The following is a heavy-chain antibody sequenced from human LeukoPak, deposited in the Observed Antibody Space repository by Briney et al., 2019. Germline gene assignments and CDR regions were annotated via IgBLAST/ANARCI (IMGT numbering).Heavy chain of an antibody. J-gene: IGHJ4*02. V-gene: IGHV1-18*01. CDR1: GYTFTSYG. Sequence: AASVKVSCKASGYTFTSYGISWVRQAPGQGLEWMGWISAYNGNTNYAQKLQGRVTMTTDTSTSAAYMELRSLRSDDTAVYYCARDRVKATGFVVHFDYWGQGTLVTVSS. D-gene: IGHD2-15*01. CDR3: ARDRVKATGFVVHFDY. CDR2: ISAYNGNT.